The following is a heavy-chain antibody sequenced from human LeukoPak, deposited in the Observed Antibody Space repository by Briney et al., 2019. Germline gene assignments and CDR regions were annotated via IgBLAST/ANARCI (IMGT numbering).Heavy chain of an antibody. CDR3: ATMTTDWLDDY. D-gene: IGHD4-11*01. J-gene: IGHJ4*02. CDR1: GGTFSSYA. V-gene: IGHV1-69*05. CDR2: IIPIFGTA. Sequence: SVKVSCRASGGTFSSYAISWVRQAPGQGLEWMGGIIPIFGTANYAQRFQGRVTITTDESTSTAYMELSSLRSEDTAVYYCATMTTDWLDDYWGQGTLVTVSS.